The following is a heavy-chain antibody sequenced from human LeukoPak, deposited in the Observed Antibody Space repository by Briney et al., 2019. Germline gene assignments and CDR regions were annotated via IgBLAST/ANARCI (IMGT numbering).Heavy chain of an antibody. CDR2: ISWNTGSI. D-gene: IGHD3-22*01. J-gene: IGHJ4*02. CDR3: AKAHYYDSSGPTPWDY. CDR1: GFTFDDYA. Sequence: GRSLRLSCAASGFTFDDYAMHWVRQAPGKGLEWVSGISWNTGSIGYANSVKGRFTISRDNAKNSLYLQMNSLRTEDTALYYCAKAHYYDSSGPTPWDYWGQGTLVTVSS. V-gene: IGHV3-9*01.